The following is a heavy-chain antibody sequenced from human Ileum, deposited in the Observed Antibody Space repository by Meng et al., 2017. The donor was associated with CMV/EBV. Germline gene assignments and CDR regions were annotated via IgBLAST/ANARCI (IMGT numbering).Heavy chain of an antibody. V-gene: IGHV3-48*03. CDR1: GFTFSSYE. CDR3: VREQWLVHSFDK. D-gene: IGHD6-19*01. Sequence: GGSLRLSCAASGFTFSSYEMNWVRQAPGKGLEWVSYISSSGSTIYYADSVKGRFTISRDNAKNSLYLQINSLRAEDTAVYYCVREQWLVHSFDKWGQGTLVTVSS. CDR2: ISSSGSTI. J-gene: IGHJ4*02.